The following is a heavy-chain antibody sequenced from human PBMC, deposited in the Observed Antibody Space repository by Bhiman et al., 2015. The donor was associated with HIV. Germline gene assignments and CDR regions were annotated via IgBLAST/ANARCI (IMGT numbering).Heavy chain of an antibody. Sequence: EVQLVESGGGLVQSGRSLRLSCAVSGFTFSTYSMIWVRQAPGKGLEWVSSISGSSSYIYYADSMKGRFNTSRDNAKNSLYLQMTSLRAEDTAVYYCARGAPDGYTYLNYWGQGTLVTVSS. J-gene: IGHJ4*02. CDR2: ISGSSSYI. CDR1: GFTFSTYS. CDR3: ARGAPDGYTYLNY. V-gene: IGHV3-21*01. D-gene: IGHD5-24*01.